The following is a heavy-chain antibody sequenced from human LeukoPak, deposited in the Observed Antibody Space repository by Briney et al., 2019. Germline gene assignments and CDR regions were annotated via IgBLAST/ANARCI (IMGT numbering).Heavy chain of an antibody. CDR2: IYSGGST. Sequence: GGSLRLSCAASGFTVSSNYMSWVRQAPGKGLEWVSVIYSGGSTYYADSVKGRFTISRDNSKNTLYLQMNSLRAEDTAVYYCASGDTAMVTAFDYWGQGTLVTVSS. CDR1: GFTVSSNY. CDR3: ASGDTAMVTAFDY. D-gene: IGHD5-18*01. J-gene: IGHJ4*02. V-gene: IGHV3-53*01.